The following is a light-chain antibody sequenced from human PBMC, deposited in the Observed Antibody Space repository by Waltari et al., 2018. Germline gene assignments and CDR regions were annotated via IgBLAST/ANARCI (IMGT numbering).Light chain of an antibody. CDR3: QHYVRLPVT. CDR1: QSIGTF. Sequence: EIVLTQSPGTLSLSPGERVTLSCRASQSIGTFLAWYQQKPGQPPRILIYGASIRATGIPDRVSGSGSGTDFSLTISRLEPEDFAVYYCQHYVRLPVTFGQGTKVEIK. V-gene: IGKV3-20*01. J-gene: IGKJ1*01. CDR2: GAS.